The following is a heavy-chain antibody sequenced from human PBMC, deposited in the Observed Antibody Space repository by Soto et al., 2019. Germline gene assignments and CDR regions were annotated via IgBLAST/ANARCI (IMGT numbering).Heavy chain of an antibody. Sequence: QPGGSLRLSCAASGFSFXXXAMVWVRQAPGKGLEWVSVISARGGSSYFADSVKGRFTISRDNSKNVLSLEMNSLSAEDTAIYFCAKGSIEYSASVDNWGQGTLVLVSS. D-gene: IGHD5-12*01. V-gene: IGHV3-23*01. CDR1: GFSFXXXA. J-gene: IGHJ4*02. CDR3: AKGSIEYSASVDN. CDR2: ISARGGSS.